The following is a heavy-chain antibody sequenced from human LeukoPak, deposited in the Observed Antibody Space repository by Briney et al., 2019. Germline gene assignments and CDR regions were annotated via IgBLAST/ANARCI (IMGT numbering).Heavy chain of an antibody. J-gene: IGHJ4*02. Sequence: PGGSLRLSCAVSGFTFSSYNMNWVRQAPGKGLEWVSYISTSSSTIYYADSVRGRFTISRDNAKNSLYLQMNSLRDEDTAVYYCAREFYYFDYWGQGTLVTVSS. CDR3: AREFYYFDY. CDR2: ISTSSSTI. CDR1: GFTFSSYN. V-gene: IGHV3-48*02.